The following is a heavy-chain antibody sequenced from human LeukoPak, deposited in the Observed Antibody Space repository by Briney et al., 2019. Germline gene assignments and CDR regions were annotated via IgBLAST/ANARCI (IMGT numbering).Heavy chain of an antibody. V-gene: IGHV4-59*01. J-gene: IGHJ5*02. CDR3: ARGRSRTNWFDP. D-gene: IGHD1-14*01. CDR1: GGSISNYY. Sequence: SETLSLTCTVSGGSISNYYWSWIRQSPGKGLEWIGYIYYSGSTNYNPSLKSRVTISVDTSKNHFSLKLSSVTAADTAVYYCARGRSRTNWFDPWGQGTLVTVSS. CDR2: IYYSGST.